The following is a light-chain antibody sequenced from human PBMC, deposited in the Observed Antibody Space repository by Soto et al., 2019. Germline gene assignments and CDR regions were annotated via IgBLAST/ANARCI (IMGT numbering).Light chain of an antibody. CDR2: DVT. CDR1: SSDIGGFDY. V-gene: IGLV2-14*03. CDR3: CSYTSSNTYV. Sequence: QSVLTQLASVSGSLGQSITISCIGTSSDIGGFDYVSWYQHQPGKAPKLIIYDVTSRPSGVSSHFSGSKSGNAASLTISGLLAEDEADYHCCSYTSSNTYVFGTGTKVTVL. J-gene: IGLJ1*01.